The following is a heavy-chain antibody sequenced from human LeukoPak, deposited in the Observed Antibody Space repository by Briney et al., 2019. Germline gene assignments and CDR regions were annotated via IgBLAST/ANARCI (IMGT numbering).Heavy chain of an antibody. CDR3: AGSSFRIQDRRYLDD. CDR1: GYSISSGYY. Sequence: SETLSLTCSVSGYSISSGYYWGWIRQPPGKGLEWIGSVFHSGITYYKPSLKSRVTILVDTSKNQFSLKLTSVTAADTAVYYCAGSSFRIQDRRYLDDWGQGTLVTVSS. J-gene: IGHJ4*02. D-gene: IGHD5-18*01. V-gene: IGHV4-38-2*02. CDR2: VFHSGIT.